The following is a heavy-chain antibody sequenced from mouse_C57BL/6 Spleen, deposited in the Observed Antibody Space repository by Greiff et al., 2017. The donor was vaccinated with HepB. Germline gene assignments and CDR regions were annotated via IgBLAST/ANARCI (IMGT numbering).Heavy chain of an antibody. J-gene: IGHJ2*01. CDR1: GYTLTDHT. CDR2: IYPRDGST. Sequence: QVQLQQSDAELVKPGASVKISCKVSGYTLTDHTIHWMKQRPEQGLEWIGYIYPRDGSTKYNEKFKGKATLTADTSSSTAYMQLNSLTSEDSAVYCCARAMKGDYFDNWGQGTTLTVSS. CDR3: ARAMKGDYFDN. V-gene: IGHV1-78*01.